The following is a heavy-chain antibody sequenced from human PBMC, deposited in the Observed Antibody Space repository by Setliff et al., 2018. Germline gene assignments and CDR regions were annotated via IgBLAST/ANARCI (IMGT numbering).Heavy chain of an antibody. J-gene: IGHJ6*02. CDR3: AGTYYNFWSALDYDYYGMDV. CDR1: GYTFTSYY. CDR2: INPSGGST. D-gene: IGHD3-3*01. V-gene: IGHV1-46*01. Sequence: ASVKVSCKASGYTFTSYYMHWVRQAPGQGLEWMGIINPSGGSTSSAQKFQGRVTMTRDTSTSTGYMELSRLRAEDTAVYYCAGTYYNFWSALDYDYYGMDVWGQGTTGTVSS.